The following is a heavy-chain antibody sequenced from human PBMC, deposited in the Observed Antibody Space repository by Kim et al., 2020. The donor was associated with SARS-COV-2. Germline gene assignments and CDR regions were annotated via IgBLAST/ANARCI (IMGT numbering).Heavy chain of an antibody. CDR2: IKQDGSEK. CDR1: GFTFSSYW. Sequence: GGSLRLSCAASGFTFSSYWMSCVRQAPGKGLEWVANIKQDGSEKYYVDSVKGRFTISRDNAKNSLYLQMNSLRAEDTAVYYCARERLRFRELSLYYYYYGMDVWGQGTTVTVSS. CDR3: ARERLRFRELSLYYYYYGMDV. V-gene: IGHV3-7*01. D-gene: IGHD3-10*01. J-gene: IGHJ6*02.